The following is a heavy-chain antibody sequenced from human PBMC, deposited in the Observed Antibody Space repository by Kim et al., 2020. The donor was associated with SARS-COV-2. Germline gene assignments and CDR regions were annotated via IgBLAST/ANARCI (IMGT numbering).Heavy chain of an antibody. J-gene: IGHJ4*02. CDR2: IYYSGST. CDR3: ARVVAAAGTVDY. CDR1: GGSISSYY. V-gene: IGHV4-59*01. Sequence: ETLSLTCTVSGGSISSYYWSWIRQPPGKGLEWIGYIYYSGSTNYNPSLKSRVTISVDTSKNQFSLKLSSVTAADTAVYYCARVVAAAGTVDYWGQGTLVTVSS. D-gene: IGHD6-13*01.